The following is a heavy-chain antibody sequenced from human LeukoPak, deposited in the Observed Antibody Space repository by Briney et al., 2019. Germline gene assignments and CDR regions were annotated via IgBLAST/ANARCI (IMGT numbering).Heavy chain of an antibody. V-gene: IGHV4-59*01. J-gene: IGHJ6*02. Sequence: SETLSLTCTVSGGSIGSYYWSWIRQPPGKGLEWIGYIYYSGSTNYNPSLKSRVTISVDTSKNQFSLNLSSVTAADTAVYYCARFGVRGTYYGMDVWGQGTTVTVSS. CDR3: ARFGVRGTYYGMDV. CDR1: GGSIGSYY. CDR2: IYYSGST. D-gene: IGHD3-10*01.